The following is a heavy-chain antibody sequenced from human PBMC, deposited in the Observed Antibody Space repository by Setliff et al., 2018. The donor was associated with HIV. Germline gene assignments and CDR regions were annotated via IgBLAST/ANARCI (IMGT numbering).Heavy chain of an antibody. Sequence: SETLSLTCTVSGGSISTGGYYWSWIRQPAGKGLEWIGHIYTSGSTNYNPSLKSRVTISVDTSKTQFSLRLNSLTATDTALYYCARASVGATGLYAFDIWGQGTVVTVSS. CDR1: GGSISTGGYY. J-gene: IGHJ3*02. V-gene: IGHV4-61*09. CDR3: ARASVGATGLYAFDI. D-gene: IGHD1-26*01. CDR2: IYTSGST.